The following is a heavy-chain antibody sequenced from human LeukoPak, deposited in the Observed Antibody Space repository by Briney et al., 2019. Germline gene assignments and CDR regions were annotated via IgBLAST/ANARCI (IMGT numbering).Heavy chain of an antibody. CDR2: IKPKSGGT. CDR1: GYTFTGYY. CDR3: ARADYGDSRDEYNWFDP. J-gene: IGHJ5*02. D-gene: IGHD4-17*01. V-gene: IGHV1-2*02. Sequence: GGSVKVSCKASGYTFTGYYMHWVRQAPGQGLEWMGWIKPKSGGTKYAQKFQGRVTMTRDTSISTAYMELRRLRSDDTAVYYCARADYGDSRDEYNWFDPWGQGTLVTVSS.